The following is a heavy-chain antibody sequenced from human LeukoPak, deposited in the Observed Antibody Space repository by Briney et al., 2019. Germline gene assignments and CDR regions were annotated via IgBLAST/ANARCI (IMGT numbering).Heavy chain of an antibody. Sequence: GRSLRLSCGASGFXFSSYGIHWVRQAPGKGLEWVAVISYDGSNKYYADSVKGRFTISRDNSKNTLYLQMNSLRAEDTAVYYCAKEFTYYYDSSGYRPYYFDYWGQGTLVTVSS. CDR2: ISYDGSNK. CDR1: GFXFSSYG. V-gene: IGHV3-30*18. CDR3: AKEFTYYYDSSGYRPYYFDY. D-gene: IGHD3-22*01. J-gene: IGHJ4*02.